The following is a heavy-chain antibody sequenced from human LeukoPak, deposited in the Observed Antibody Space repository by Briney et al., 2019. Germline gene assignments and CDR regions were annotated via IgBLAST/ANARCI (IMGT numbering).Heavy chain of an antibody. CDR2: IYTSGGS. V-gene: IGHV4-4*07. CDR1: GGSINSYY. CDR3: ARAAYGDYRYYSFYLDV. J-gene: IGHJ6*03. D-gene: IGHD4-17*01. Sequence: PSETISLACTVSGGSINSYYWSWIRQPAGKGLEWIGRIYTSGGSNYNPSLKSRVTMSVDTSKNQFSLRLTSVTAADTAVYYCARAAYGDYRYYSFYLDVWGKGSTVTVSS.